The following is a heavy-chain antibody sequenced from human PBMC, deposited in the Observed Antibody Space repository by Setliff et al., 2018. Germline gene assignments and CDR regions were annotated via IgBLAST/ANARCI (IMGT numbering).Heavy chain of an antibody. CDR2: IIPIFGTA. D-gene: IGHD1-26*01. J-gene: IGHJ3*02. V-gene: IGHV1-69*05. CDR3: ASAGGARLGAFDI. CDR1: GGTFSSYA. Sequence: ASVKVSCKASGGTFSSYAISWVRQAPGQGLEWMGGIIPIFGTANYAQKFQGRVTITTDESTSTAYMELSSLRSEDTAVYYCASAGGARLGAFDIWGQGTMVTVSS.